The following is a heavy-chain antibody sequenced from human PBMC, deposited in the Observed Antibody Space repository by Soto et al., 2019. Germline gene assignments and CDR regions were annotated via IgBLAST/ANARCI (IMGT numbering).Heavy chain of an antibody. D-gene: IGHD2-2*01. V-gene: IGHV5-10-1*01. J-gene: IGHJ5*02. CDR3: ARLFCSTTTCDSWFDP. Sequence: PGESRKISCTGFGYTFTTFWISWVRQMPGKGLERMGRIDPRDSYVNYSPSFQGHVTISLDKSISTAYLQWGSLKASDTAMYYCARLFCSTTTCDSWFDPWGQGTLVTVSS. CDR2: IDPRDSYV. CDR1: GYTFTTFW.